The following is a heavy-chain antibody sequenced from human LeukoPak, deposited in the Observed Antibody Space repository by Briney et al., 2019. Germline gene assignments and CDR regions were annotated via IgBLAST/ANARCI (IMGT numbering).Heavy chain of an antibody. CDR1: GFTLSSYA. V-gene: IGHV3-23*01. CDR3: AKLGIVVVVAATG. J-gene: IGHJ4*02. Sequence: GGSLRLSCAASGFTLSSYAMSWVRQAPGKGLEWVSAISGSGGSTYYADSVKGRFTISRDNSKNTLYLQMNSLRAEDTAVYYCAKLGIVVVVAATGWGQGTLVTVSS. CDR2: ISGSGGST. D-gene: IGHD2-15*01.